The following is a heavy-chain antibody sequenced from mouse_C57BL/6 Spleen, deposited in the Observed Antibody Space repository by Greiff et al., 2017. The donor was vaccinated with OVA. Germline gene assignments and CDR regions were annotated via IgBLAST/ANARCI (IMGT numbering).Heavy chain of an antibody. V-gene: IGHV1-42*01. CDR1: GYSFTGYY. D-gene: IGHD4-1*01. Sequence: EVKLMESGPELVKPGASVKISCKASGYSFTGYYMNWVKQSPEKSLEWIGEINPSTGGTTYNQKFKAKATLTVDKSSSTAYMQLKSLTSEDSAVYYCARRLGRGYFDVWGTGTTVTVSS. CDR2: INPSTGGT. CDR3: ARRLGRGYFDV. J-gene: IGHJ1*03.